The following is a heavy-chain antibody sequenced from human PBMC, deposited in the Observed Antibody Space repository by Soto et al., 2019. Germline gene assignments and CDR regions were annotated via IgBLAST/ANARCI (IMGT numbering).Heavy chain of an antibody. Sequence: SVKVSCKASGFTFTSSAVQWVRQSRGQRLEWIGWIVVGSGNTNYAQKFQERVTITRDMSTSTAYMELSSLRSEDTAVYYCAAVLKASVRGVTFGMDVWGQGTTVTAP. CDR2: IVVGSGNT. J-gene: IGHJ6*02. D-gene: IGHD3-10*01. V-gene: IGHV1-58*01. CDR3: AAVLKASVRGVTFGMDV. CDR1: GFTFTSSA.